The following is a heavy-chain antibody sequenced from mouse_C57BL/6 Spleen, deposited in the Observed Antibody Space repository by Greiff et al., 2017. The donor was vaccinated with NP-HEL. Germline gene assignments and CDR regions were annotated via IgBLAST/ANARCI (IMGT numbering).Heavy chain of an antibody. Sequence: EVKLVESGGGLVKPGGSLKLSCAASGFTFSDYGMHWVRQAPEKGLEWVAYISSGSSTIYYADTVKGRFTISRDNAKNTLFLQMTSLRSEDTAMYYCASTTVVALRYAMDYWGQGTSVTVSS. V-gene: IGHV5-17*01. D-gene: IGHD1-1*01. CDR3: ASTTVVALRYAMDY. CDR1: GFTFSDYG. J-gene: IGHJ4*01. CDR2: ISSGSSTI.